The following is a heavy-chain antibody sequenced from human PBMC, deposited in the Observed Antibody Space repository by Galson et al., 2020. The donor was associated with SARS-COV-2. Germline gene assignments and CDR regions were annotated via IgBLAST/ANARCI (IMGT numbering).Heavy chain of an antibody. CDR1: GFSFIDYA. CDR2: ITGSGSST. J-gene: IGHJ4*02. Sequence: GESLKTSCAASGFSFIDYAMAWVRQAPGKGLEWVSAITGSGSSTYYADSVKGRFTISRDNSKNTLYLQMDSLRAEDTAVYYCAKLPNYYERSDYYLYFDYWGQGALVTVSS. V-gene: IGHV3-23*01. CDR3: AKLPNYYERSDYYLYFDY. D-gene: IGHD3-22*01.